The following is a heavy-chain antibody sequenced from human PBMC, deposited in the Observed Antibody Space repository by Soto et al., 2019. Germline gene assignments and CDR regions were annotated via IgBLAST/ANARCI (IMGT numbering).Heavy chain of an antibody. CDR3: ARDRRRDYYYYYGMDV. V-gene: IGHV3-23*01. Sequence: PGGSLRLSCAASGFTFSSYAMSWVRQAPGKGLECVSAISDTGGSTYYADSVKGRFTISRDNSKNTLYLQMNSLGAEDTAVYYCARDRRRDYYYYYGMDVWGQGTTVTVSS. CDR2: ISDTGGST. CDR1: GFTFSSYA. J-gene: IGHJ6*02.